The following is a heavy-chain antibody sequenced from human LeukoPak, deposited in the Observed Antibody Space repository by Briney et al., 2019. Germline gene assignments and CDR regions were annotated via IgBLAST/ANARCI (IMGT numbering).Heavy chain of an antibody. J-gene: IGHJ4*02. CDR2: ISSSSSYI. D-gene: IGHD3-22*01. V-gene: IGHV3-21*01. CDR3: ARDKGDYDTSGSLFIF. Sequence: GGSLRLSCAASGFTFSSYSMNWVRQAPGKGLEWVSSISSSSSYIYYADSVKGRFTISRDNAKNSLYLQMNSLRAEDTAVYYCARDKGDYDTSGSLFIFGGQGTLVTVSS. CDR1: GFTFSSYS.